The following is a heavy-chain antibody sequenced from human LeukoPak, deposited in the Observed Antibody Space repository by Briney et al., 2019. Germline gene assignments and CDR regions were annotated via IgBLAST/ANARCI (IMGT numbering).Heavy chain of an antibody. V-gene: IGHV1-24*01. J-gene: IGHJ5*02. CDR3: ATYCSSTSCYWFDP. D-gene: IGHD2-2*01. CDR2: FDPEDGET. Sequence: VASVTVSCKVSGYTLTELSVHWVRQAPGKGLEWMGGFDPEDGETIYAQKFQGRVTMTEDTSTDTAYMELSSLRSEDTAVYYCATYCSSTSCYWFDPWGQGTLVTVSS. CDR1: GYTLTELS.